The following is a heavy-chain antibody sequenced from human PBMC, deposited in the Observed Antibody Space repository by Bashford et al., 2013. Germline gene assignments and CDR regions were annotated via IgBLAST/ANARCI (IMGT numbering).Heavy chain of an antibody. CDR2: ITSSGSDK. Sequence: RQAPGKGLEWVSDITSSGSDKYYADSVKDRFTISRDNAKNSLYLQMNSLRVEDTAVYYCGRDVFGRDGSRYFDYWGQGILVTVSS. CDR3: GRDVFGRDGSRYFDY. D-gene: IGHD5-24*01. V-gene: IGHV3-11*01. J-gene: IGHJ4*02.